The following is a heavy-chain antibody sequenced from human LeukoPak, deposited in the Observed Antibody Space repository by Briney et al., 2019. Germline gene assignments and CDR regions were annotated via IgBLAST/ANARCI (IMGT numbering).Heavy chain of an antibody. V-gene: IGHV4-39*07. Sequence: MSSETLSLTCTVSGGSISSSSYYWGWIRQPPGKGLEWIGSIYYSGSTYYNPSLKSRVTISVDTSKNQFSLKLSSVTAADTAVYYCARVPGDSSGYKLVGAGAFDIWGQGTMVTVSS. CDR1: GGSISSSSYY. CDR2: IYYSGST. J-gene: IGHJ3*02. CDR3: ARVPGDSSGYKLVGAGAFDI. D-gene: IGHD3-22*01.